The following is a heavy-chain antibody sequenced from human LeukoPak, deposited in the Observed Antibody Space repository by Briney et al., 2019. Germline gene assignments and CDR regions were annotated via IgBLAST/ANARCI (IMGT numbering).Heavy chain of an antibody. V-gene: IGHV1-2*02. CDR1: GYTFTSYG. CDR3: ARSTVTHFDY. J-gene: IGHJ4*02. Sequence: ASVKVSCKASGYTFTSYGIGWVRQAPGQGLEWMGWINPNSGGTNYAQKFQGRVTMTRDTSISTAYMELSRLRSDDTAVYYCARSTVTHFDYWGQGTLVTVSS. CDR2: INPNSGGT. D-gene: IGHD4-17*01.